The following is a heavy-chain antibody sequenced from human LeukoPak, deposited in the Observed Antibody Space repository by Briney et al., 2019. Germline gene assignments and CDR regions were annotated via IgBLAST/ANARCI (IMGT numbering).Heavy chain of an antibody. CDR1: GFTFSSYW. Sequence: GSLRLSCAASGFTFSSYWMSWIRQPPGKGLEWIGEINHSGSTNYNPSLKSRVTISVDTSKNQFSLKLSSVTAADTAVYYCARLRPPVIAARYYYYYYYMDVWGKGTTVTVSS. V-gene: IGHV4-34*01. CDR2: INHSGST. D-gene: IGHD6-6*01. J-gene: IGHJ6*03. CDR3: ARLRPPVIAARYYYYYYYMDV.